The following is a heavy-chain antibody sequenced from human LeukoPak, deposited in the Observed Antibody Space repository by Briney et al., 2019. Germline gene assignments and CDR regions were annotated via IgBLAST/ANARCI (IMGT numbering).Heavy chain of an antibody. J-gene: IGHJ4*02. CDR1: GGSFIGYY. Sequence: SETLSLTCAVCGGSFIGYYWSELRQPPGKGLDGIGEINHWESTNYNPCLKSQGTISVVTTKNQFSLKLSSVTPEDTAQDYFARGLYDDVWGSYRYTDFDYWGQGTLVSVSS. CDR2: INHWEST. CDR3: ARGLYDDVWGSYRYTDFDY. V-gene: IGHV4-34*01. D-gene: IGHD3-16*02.